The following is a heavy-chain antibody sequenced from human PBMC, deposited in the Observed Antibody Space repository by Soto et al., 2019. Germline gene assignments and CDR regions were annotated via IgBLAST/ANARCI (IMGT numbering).Heavy chain of an antibody. CDR3: AQEGVMITFGGVIVSQY. CDR2: ISGSGGST. J-gene: IGHJ4*02. D-gene: IGHD3-16*02. V-gene: IGHV3-23*01. CDR1: GFTFSSYA. Sequence: EVQLLESGGGLVQPGGSLRLSCAASGFTFSSYARSWVRQAPGKGLEWVSAISGSGGSTYYVDSVKDRFTISRDNSKHTLYLQINSLRADDTAVYYCAQEGVMITFGGVIVSQYWGQGTLVTVSS.